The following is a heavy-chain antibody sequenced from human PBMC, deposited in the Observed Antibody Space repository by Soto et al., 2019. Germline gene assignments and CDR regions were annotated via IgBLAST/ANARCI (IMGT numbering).Heavy chain of an antibody. CDR2: IIPLSASA. CDR3: ATGLLAAAPLNH. J-gene: IGHJ5*02. CDR1: GVTFSDYA. V-gene: IGHV1-69*06. D-gene: IGHD6-13*01. Sequence: QVQLVQSGAEVKKPGSSVKVSCRASGVTFSDYAISWVRQAPGQGLEWMGGIIPLSASAKFAQKFQGRVTITADKSTRTAYMELTSVRSEDTAVYYCATGLLAAAPLNHWGQGTLVTVSS.